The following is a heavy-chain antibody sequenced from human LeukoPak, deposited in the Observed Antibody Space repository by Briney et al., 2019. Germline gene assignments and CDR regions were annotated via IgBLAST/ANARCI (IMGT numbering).Heavy chain of an antibody. V-gene: IGHV3-23*01. CDR3: AKGGKWDVTPFDY. D-gene: IGHD1-26*01. CDR2: ISGGGGST. CDR1: GFTFTSYS. J-gene: IGHJ4*02. Sequence: GGSLRLSCAASGFTFTSYSMNWVRQAPGKGLEWVSTISGGGGSTYYADSVKGRFTISRDNSKNTLYLQVNSLRAEGTAVFYCAKGGKWDVTPFDYWGQGTLVTVSS.